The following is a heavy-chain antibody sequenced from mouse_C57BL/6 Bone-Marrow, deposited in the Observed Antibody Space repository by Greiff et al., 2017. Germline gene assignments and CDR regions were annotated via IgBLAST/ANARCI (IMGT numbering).Heavy chain of an antibody. CDR2: IDPENGDT. J-gene: IGHJ3*01. CDR1: GFNIKDDY. Sequence: EVQLQQSGAELVRPGASVQLSCTASGFNIKDDYMHWVKQRPEQGLEWIGWIDPENGDTEYASKFQGKATITADPSSNPAYLQLSSLTSEDTAVYYCTTCSYDYPFAYWGQGTLVTVSA. V-gene: IGHV14-4*01. D-gene: IGHD2-4*01. CDR3: TTCSYDYPFAY.